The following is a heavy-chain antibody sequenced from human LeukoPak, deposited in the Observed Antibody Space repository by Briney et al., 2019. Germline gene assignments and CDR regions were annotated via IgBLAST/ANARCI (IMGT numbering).Heavy chain of an antibody. CDR3: ARDWEKYYYGSGSYYPNY. CDR1: GFTFDDYG. Sequence: PGGSLRLSCVAFGFTFDDYGMSWVRQAPGKGLEWVAVISYDGSNKYYADSVKGRFTISRDNSKNTLYLQMDSLRAEDTAVYYCARDWEKYYYGSGSYYPNYWGQGTLVTVSS. CDR2: ISYDGSNK. J-gene: IGHJ4*02. D-gene: IGHD3-10*01. V-gene: IGHV3-30*03.